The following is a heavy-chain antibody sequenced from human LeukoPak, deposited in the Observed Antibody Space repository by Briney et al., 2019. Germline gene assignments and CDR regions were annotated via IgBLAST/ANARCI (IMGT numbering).Heavy chain of an antibody. CDR2: ITSSSRTI. V-gene: IGHV3-48*03. J-gene: IGHJ4*02. D-gene: IGHD7-27*01. Sequence: GGSLRLSCVASGFTFSSSEMNWVRQAPGKGLEWISYITSSSRTIWYADSVKGRFTISRDNAKKSLYLQMNSLRAEDTAVYYCARDYTGGWNDYWGQGTLVTVSS. CDR1: GFTFSSSE. CDR3: ARDYTGGWNDY.